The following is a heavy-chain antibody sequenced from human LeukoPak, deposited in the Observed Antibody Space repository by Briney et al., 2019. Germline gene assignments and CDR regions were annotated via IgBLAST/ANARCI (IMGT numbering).Heavy chain of an antibody. Sequence: GGSLRLSCAASGFTFSSYAMSWVRQAPGRGLEWASAISGSGGSTYYADSVKGRFTISRDNSKNTLYLQMNSLRAEDTAVYYCAKCQIQLWFWDYWGQGTLVTVSS. D-gene: IGHD5-18*01. J-gene: IGHJ4*02. CDR2: ISGSGGST. CDR3: AKCQIQLWFWDY. CDR1: GFTFSSYA. V-gene: IGHV3-23*01.